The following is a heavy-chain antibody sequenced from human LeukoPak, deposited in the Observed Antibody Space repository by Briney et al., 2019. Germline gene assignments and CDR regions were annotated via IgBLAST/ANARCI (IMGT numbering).Heavy chain of an antibody. CDR1: GFTVSSNY. D-gene: IGHD6-13*01. Sequence: PGGSLRLSCAASGFTVSSNYMSWVRQAPGKGLEWVSIIYSGGNTFYADSVKGRFTISRDNSKNTVYLQMNSLRAEDTAVYYCARALAAASHTSFDHWGQGTLVTVSS. CDR2: IYSGGNT. CDR3: ARALAAASHTSFDH. J-gene: IGHJ4*02. V-gene: IGHV3-66*01.